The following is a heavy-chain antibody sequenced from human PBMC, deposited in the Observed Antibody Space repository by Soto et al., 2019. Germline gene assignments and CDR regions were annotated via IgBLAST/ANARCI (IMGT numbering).Heavy chain of an antibody. Sequence: GASVKVSCKASGGTFSSYAISWVRQAPGQGLEWMGGIIPIFGTANYAQKFQGRVTITADESTSTAYMELSSLRSEDTAVYYCATDRNTYYDFWSGYYKGDAFDIWGQGTMVTVSS. CDR2: IIPIFGTA. V-gene: IGHV1-69*13. J-gene: IGHJ3*02. CDR1: GGTFSSYA. D-gene: IGHD3-3*01. CDR3: ATDRNTYYDFWSGYYKGDAFDI.